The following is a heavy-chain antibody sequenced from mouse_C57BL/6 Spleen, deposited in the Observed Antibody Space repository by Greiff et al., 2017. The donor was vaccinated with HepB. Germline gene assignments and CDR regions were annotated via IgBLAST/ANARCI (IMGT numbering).Heavy chain of an antibody. CDR1: GYTFTSYW. CDR2: IYPGSGST. Sequence: VQLQQSGAELVKPGASVKMSCKASGYTFTSYWITWVKQRPGQGLEWIGDIYPGSGSTNYNEKFKSKATLTVDTSSSTAYMQLSSLTSEDSAVYYCARPDGYGALYAMDYWGQGTSVTVSS. V-gene: IGHV1-55*01. CDR3: ARPDGYGALYAMDY. D-gene: IGHD2-2*01. J-gene: IGHJ4*01.